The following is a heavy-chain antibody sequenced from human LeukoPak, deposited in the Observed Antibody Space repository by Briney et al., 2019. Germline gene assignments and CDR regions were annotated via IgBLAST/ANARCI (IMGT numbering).Heavy chain of an antibody. V-gene: IGHV3-30*03. Sequence: PGGSLRLSCAASEFTFSSYSMNWVRQAPGKGLEWVAVISYDGSKKYYGDSVKGRFTISRDNSKNTVYLQMNGLRAEDTAMYYCECGDQSSDYWGQGTLVTVSS. CDR3: ECGDQSSDY. CDR2: ISYDGSKK. CDR1: EFTFSSYS. D-gene: IGHD4-17*01. J-gene: IGHJ4*02.